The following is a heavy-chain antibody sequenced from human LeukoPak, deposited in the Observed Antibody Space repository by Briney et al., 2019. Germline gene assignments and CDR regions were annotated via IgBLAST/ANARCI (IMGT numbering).Heavy chain of an antibody. V-gene: IGHV1-69*04. CDR1: GGTFSSYA. CDR2: LIPILGIA. D-gene: IGHD2-2*01. CDR3: ARNSCSSPSCSYCDY. Sequence: ASVKVSCKASGGTFSSYAISWVRQAPGQGLEWMGRLIPILGIANYAQKFQGRVTITADKSTRTAYMELNSLRSEDTAVYFCARNSCSSPSCSYCDYWGQGTLVTVSP. J-gene: IGHJ4*02.